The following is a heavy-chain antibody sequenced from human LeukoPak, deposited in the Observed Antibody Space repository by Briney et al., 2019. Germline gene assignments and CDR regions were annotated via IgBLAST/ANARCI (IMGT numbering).Heavy chain of an antibody. CDR1: GFTFSSYG. D-gene: IGHD2-2*01. V-gene: IGHV3-33*01. J-gene: IGHJ4*02. CDR2: IWYDGSNK. CDR3: ARDRCSSTSCYQDY. Sequence: GGSLRLSCAASGFTFSSYGMHRVRQAPGKGLEWVAVIWYDGSNKYYADSVKGRFTISRDNSKNTLYLQMNSLRAEDTAVYYCARDRCSSTSCYQDYWGQGTLVTVSS.